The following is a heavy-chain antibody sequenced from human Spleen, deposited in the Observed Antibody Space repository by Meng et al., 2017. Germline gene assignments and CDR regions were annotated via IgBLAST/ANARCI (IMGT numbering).Heavy chain of an antibody. Sequence: GESLKISCAASGFTFSSYDMHWVRQAPGKGLEYFSAISSDGGITYYASSVKGRFTISRDNSKNTLYLQMNSLTAEDTATYYCAKAGYYYYYGMDVWGQGTTVTVSS. J-gene: IGHJ6*02. CDR2: ISSDGGIT. V-gene: IGHV3-64*01. CDR3: AKAGYYYYYGMDV. CDR1: GFTFSSYD.